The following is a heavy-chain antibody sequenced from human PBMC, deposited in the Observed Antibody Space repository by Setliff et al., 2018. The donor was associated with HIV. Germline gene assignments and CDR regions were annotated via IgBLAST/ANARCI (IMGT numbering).Heavy chain of an antibody. CDR2: IYYAGST. CDR1: GGSISSGGNY. V-gene: IGHV4-31*02. D-gene: IGHD3-10*01. Sequence: SETLSLTCTVSGGSISSGGNYWSWIRQYPGKGLEWIGHIYYAGSTYYNPSLKSRVTISVDTSKTHFSLKVTSVTAADTAVYYCARSSTMVRGVDAFDIWGQGTMVTVSS. CDR3: ARSSTMVRGVDAFDI. J-gene: IGHJ3*02.